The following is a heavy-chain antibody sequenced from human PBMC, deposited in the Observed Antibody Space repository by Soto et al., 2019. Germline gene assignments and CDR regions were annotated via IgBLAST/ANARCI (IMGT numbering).Heavy chain of an antibody. CDR3: AKHGRTLVATGRLSDAFDI. V-gene: IGHV3-30*18. D-gene: IGHD5-12*01. CDR1: GFTFSGHG. Sequence: PGGSLRLSCAASGFTFSGHGMHWVRQAPGKGLEWVALISFDGSNKYHADSVKGRFTISRDNSKNTLYLQMNSLRAEDTAVYYCAKHGRTLVATGRLSDAFDIWGQGTMVTVS. CDR2: ISFDGSNK. J-gene: IGHJ3*02.